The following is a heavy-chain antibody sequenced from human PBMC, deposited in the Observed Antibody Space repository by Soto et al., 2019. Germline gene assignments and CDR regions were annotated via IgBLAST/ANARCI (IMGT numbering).Heavy chain of an antibody. Sequence: SETLSLTCTVSGGSISSYYWSWIRQPPGKGLEWIGYIYFAGTTTYNPSHKSRVSISVDTSKNEVSLKLTSVTAADTAVYYCARLGGYYQALDSWGQGTVVTVSS. CDR3: ARLGGYYQALDS. V-gene: IGHV4-59*08. D-gene: IGHD3-22*01. CDR2: IYFAGTT. CDR1: GGSISSYY. J-gene: IGHJ4*02.